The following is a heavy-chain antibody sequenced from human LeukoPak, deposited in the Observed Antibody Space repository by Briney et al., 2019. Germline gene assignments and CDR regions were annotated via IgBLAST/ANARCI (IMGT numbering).Heavy chain of an antibody. CDR3: ARDLGDKYSSSPLDY. CDR2: LYSGGDT. V-gene: IGHV3-53*05. Sequence: GGSLRLSCAASGFTVSSNYINWVRQAPGKGLEWVSVLYSGGDTYYADSVKGRFTISRDNSKNTLYLQMNSLRAEDTAVYYCARDLGDKYSSSPLDYWGQGTLVTVSS. D-gene: IGHD6-13*01. CDR1: GFTVSSNY. J-gene: IGHJ4*02.